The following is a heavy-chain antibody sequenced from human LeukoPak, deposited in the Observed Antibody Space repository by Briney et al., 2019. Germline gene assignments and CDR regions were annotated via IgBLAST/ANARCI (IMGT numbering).Heavy chain of an antibody. D-gene: IGHD3-10*01. V-gene: IGHV1-2*02. CDR1: GYTFTGYY. CDR2: INPNSGGT. CDR3: ARSRDNYYAYFDY. J-gene: IGHJ4*02. Sequence: ASVKVSCKASGYTFTGYYMHWVRQAPGQGLEWMGWINPNSGGTNYAQKFQSRVTMTRDTSITTAYMELSRLRSDDTAVYYCARSRDNYYAYFDYWGQGTLVTVSS.